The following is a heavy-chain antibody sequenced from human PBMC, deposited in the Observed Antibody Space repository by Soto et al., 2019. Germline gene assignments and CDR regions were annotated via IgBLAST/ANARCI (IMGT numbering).Heavy chain of an antibody. CDR1: GGSVSSGSYY. V-gene: IGHV4-61*01. Sequence: QVQLQESGPGLVKPSETLSLTCTVSGGSVSSGSYYWSWIRQPPGKGLEWIGYISYSGSTNYNPSPQXRXTXSXXTSKNQFSLKLSSVTAADTAVYYCAREPTTVTNYYYYALDVWGQGTTVTVSS. CDR3: AREPTTVTNYYYYALDV. CDR2: ISYSGST. J-gene: IGHJ6*02. D-gene: IGHD4-17*01.